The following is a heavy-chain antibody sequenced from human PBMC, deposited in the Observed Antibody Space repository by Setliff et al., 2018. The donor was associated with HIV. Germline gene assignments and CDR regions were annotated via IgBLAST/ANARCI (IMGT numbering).Heavy chain of an antibody. Sequence: PGGSLRLSCAASGFTFSNYAMSRVRQAPGEGLEWVSAILSTGERTFYADSVKGRFTISRDNSNNALYLQMNSLRVEDTGTYYCAKDRVPDGLWAIDYWGQGATVTVSS. CDR3: AKDRVPDGLWAIDY. CDR2: ILSTGERT. CDR1: GFTFSNYA. D-gene: IGHD3-16*01. V-gene: IGHV3-23*01. J-gene: IGHJ4*02.